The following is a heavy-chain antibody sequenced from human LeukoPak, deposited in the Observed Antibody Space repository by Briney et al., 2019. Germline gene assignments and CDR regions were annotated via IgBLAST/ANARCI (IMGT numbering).Heavy chain of an antibody. V-gene: IGHV3-23*01. J-gene: IGHJ4*02. CDR2: ISGSASST. CDR3: ARGWDLVATKGPVN. D-gene: IGHD5-12*01. Sequence: PGRSLRLSCAASGFTFSNYAMSCVRQAPGKGLEWVSAISGSASSTYHADSVKGRFTSSRDNSKNTLYLQMNSLRAEDTAVYYCARGWDLVATKGPVNWGQGTLVTVSS. CDR1: GFTFSNYA.